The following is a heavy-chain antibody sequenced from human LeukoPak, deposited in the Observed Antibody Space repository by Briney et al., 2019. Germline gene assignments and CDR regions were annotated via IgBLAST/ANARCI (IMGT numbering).Heavy chain of an antibody. Sequence: VASVKVSCKASGYTFTNYGISWVRQAPGQGLEWLGWISSYNANTNYAQKLRGRVTMTTDTSTSTAYMELRSLRSDDTAVYYCAREAPTLQREIDYWGQGTLVTVSS. CDR1: GYTFTNYG. CDR3: AREAPTLQREIDY. CDR2: ISSYNANT. D-gene: IGHD4-11*01. V-gene: IGHV1-18*01. J-gene: IGHJ4*02.